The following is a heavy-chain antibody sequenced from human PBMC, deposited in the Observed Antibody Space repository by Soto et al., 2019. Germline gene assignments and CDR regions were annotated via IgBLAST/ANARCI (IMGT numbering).Heavy chain of an antibody. Sequence: GSLRLSCVASGFDLSGDGMHWVRQAPGKGLEWISYISRSGDSENYADSVKGRFTTSRDNVKNSLYLHMNNLRADDLGVYYCARETMVVISATVKLYYGMDVWGQGTTVTVSS. CDR3: ARETMVVISATVKLYYGMDV. CDR2: ISRSGDSE. CDR1: GFDLSGDG. V-gene: IGHV3-48*03. D-gene: IGHD2-21*01. J-gene: IGHJ6*02.